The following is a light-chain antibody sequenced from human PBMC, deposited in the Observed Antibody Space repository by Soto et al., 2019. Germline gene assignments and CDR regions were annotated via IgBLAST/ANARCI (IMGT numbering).Light chain of an antibody. CDR1: SSDVGGYNY. Sequence: SALTQPASVSGSPGQSITISCTGTSSDVGGYNYVSWYQHHPGKAPKLLIYDVSNRPSGISNRFSGPKSDNTASLTISGLQPEDEADYYCSSYTTSNTRQIVFGTGTKVTVL. J-gene: IGLJ1*01. CDR3: SSYTTSNTRQIV. V-gene: IGLV2-14*03. CDR2: DVS.